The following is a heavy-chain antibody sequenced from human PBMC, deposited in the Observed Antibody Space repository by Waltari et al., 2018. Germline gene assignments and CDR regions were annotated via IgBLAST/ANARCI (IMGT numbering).Heavy chain of an antibody. J-gene: IGHJ4*02. V-gene: IGHV4-61*02. Sequence: QVQLQESGPGLVKPSQTLSLTCTVSGGSISSGSYYWSWIRQPAGKGLEWIGRIYTSGSTNYNPSLKSRVTRSVDTSKNQCSLKLSSVTAADTAVYYCARASGYYPYYFDYWGQGTLVTVSS. CDR1: GGSISSGSYY. D-gene: IGHD3-22*01. CDR3: ARASGYYPYYFDY. CDR2: IYTSGST.